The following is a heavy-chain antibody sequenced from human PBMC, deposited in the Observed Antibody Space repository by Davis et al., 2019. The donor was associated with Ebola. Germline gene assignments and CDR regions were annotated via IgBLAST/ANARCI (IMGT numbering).Heavy chain of an antibody. CDR3: ASGLRGYSYGNWFDT. Sequence: PGGSLRLSCAASAFTFSTYTMNWVRQAPGKGLEWVSSITSNGYIYYADSVKGRFTISRDNAKSSLYLQMNSLRAEGTAVYYCASGLRGYSYGNWFDTWGQGTLVTVSS. V-gene: IGHV3-21*01. CDR1: AFTFSTYT. D-gene: IGHD5-18*01. CDR2: ITSNGYI. J-gene: IGHJ5*02.